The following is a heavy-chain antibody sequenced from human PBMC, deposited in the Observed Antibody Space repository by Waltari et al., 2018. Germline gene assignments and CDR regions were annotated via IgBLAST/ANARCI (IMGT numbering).Heavy chain of an antibody. CDR2: IYSGGST. J-gene: IGHJ6*02. CDR3: ARELRAGYYGMDV. Sequence: EVQLVESGGGLIQPGGSLRLSCAASGFTVSSNYMSWVRQAPGKGLEWVSVIYSGGSTYYADSVKGRFTISRDNSKNTLYLQMNSRRAEDTAVYYCARELRAGYYGMDVWGQGTTVTVSS. D-gene: IGHD6-25*01. CDR1: GFTVSSNY. V-gene: IGHV3-53*01.